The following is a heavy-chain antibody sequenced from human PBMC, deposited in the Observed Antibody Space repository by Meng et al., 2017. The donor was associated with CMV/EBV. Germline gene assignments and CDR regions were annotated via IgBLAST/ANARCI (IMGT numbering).Heavy chain of an antibody. CDR3: AKGVRERTVARQC. J-gene: IGHJ4*02. CDR1: GFTFSDYY. Sequence: GESLKISCAASGFTFSDYYMSWLRQAPGKGLEYISYITSGGRTTFYADSVKGRFTVSRDNANKSLYLQMNNLRAEDTAIYYCAKGVRERTVARQCWGQGTLVTVSS. CDR2: ITSGGRTT. D-gene: IGHD3-10*01. V-gene: IGHV3-11*01.